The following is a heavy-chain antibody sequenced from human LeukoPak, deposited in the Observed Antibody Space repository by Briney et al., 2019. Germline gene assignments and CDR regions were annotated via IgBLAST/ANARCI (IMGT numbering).Heavy chain of an antibody. CDR3: ARASRNYYGSGSDWGAFDY. V-gene: IGHV4-39*07. Sequence: GSLRLSCAASGFTFSSYGMSWVRQAPGKGLEWIGSIYYSGSTYYNPSLKSRVTISVDTSKKQFSLKLSSVTAADTALYYCARASRNYYGSGSDWGAFDYWGQGILVTVSS. CDR1: GFTFSSYG. D-gene: IGHD3-10*01. CDR2: IYYSGST. J-gene: IGHJ4*02.